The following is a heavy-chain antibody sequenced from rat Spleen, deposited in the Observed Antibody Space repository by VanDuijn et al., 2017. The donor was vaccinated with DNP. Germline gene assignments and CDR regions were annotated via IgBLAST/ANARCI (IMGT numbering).Heavy chain of an antibody. CDR3: ARQDGYYSSYSVFDY. CDR2: ISTSGSRT. J-gene: IGHJ2*01. V-gene: IGHV5-25*01. CDR1: GFTFSDYY. D-gene: IGHD1-2*01. Sequence: EVQLVGSGGGLVQPGRSLKLSCAVSGFTFSDYYMAWVRQAPAKGLEWVATISTSGSRTYYPDSVKGRFTISRDNAKSSLYLQMNSLKSEDTATYYCARQDGYYSSYSVFDYWGQGVMVTVSS.